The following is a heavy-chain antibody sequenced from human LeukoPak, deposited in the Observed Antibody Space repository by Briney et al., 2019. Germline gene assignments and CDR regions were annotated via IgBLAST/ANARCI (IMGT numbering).Heavy chain of an antibody. J-gene: IGHJ4*02. CDR3: GRALFIEVGGWYFDF. Sequence: GGSLRLSCTGSGFIFGDFAVNWVRQTTGRGLVWLSFITSVAYDEGKEYAASVRGRFTISRDDSRGVAYLEMNRLRTEDTGVYYCGRALFIEVGGWYFDFWGQATLVTVSS. CDR2: ITSVAYDEGK. D-gene: IGHD1-26*01. CDR1: GFIFGDFA. V-gene: IGHV3-49*04.